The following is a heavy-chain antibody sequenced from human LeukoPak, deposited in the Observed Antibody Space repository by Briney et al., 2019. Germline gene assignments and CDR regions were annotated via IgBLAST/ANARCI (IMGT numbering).Heavy chain of an antibody. V-gene: IGHV4-34*01. Sequence: SETLSLTCAVYGGSFSGYYWSWIRQPPGKGLEWIGVINHSGSTNYNPSLKSRVTISVDTSKNQFSLKLSSVTAADTAVYYCARKRAEYGDYDDYYYGMDVWGQGTTVTVSS. J-gene: IGHJ6*02. CDR2: INHSGST. D-gene: IGHD4-17*01. CDR1: GGSFSGYY. CDR3: ARKRAEYGDYDDYYYGMDV.